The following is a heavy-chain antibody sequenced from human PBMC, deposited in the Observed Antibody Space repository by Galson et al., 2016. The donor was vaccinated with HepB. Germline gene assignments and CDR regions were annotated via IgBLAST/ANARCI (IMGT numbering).Heavy chain of an antibody. CDR2: ISSSGSYI. CDR3: ARSPRILVWRRDDFFEY. Sequence: SLRLSCAASGFTFSSYNMNWVRQAPGKGLEWVSSISSSGSYIYYADVVKGRFTISRDNAKNSLYLQMNSLRAEDTAVYYCARSPRILVWRRDDFFEYWGQGSLVTVSS. CDR1: GFTFSSYN. D-gene: IGHD3-3*01. V-gene: IGHV3-21*01. J-gene: IGHJ4*02.